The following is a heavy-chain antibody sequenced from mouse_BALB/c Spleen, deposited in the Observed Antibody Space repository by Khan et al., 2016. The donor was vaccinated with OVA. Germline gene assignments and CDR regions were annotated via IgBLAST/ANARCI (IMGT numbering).Heavy chain of an antibody. CDR1: GFSLTGYG. Sequence: QVQLKESGPGLVAPSQSLSITCTVSGFSLTGYGVNWVRQPPGKGLEWLGMIWGVGSADYNSSLKTRLGSSKDNSENQFFLKMHRLQNVATARYACYSAYNGDYRECLAYWGQGTLVTVSA. V-gene: IGHV2-6-7*01. J-gene: IGHJ3*01. D-gene: IGHD2-13*01. CDR3: YSAYNGDYRECLAY. CDR2: IWGVGSA.